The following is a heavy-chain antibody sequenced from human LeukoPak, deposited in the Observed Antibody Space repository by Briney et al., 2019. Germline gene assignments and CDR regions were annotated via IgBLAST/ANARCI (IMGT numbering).Heavy chain of an antibody. CDR2: IIPIFGTA. J-gene: IGHJ6*04. D-gene: IGHD3-10*02. Sequence: GASVKVSCKASGGTFSSYAISWVRQAPGQGLEWMGGIIPIFGTANYAQKFQGRVTITADKSTSTAYMELNRLRSEDTAVYYCARIPPYCSGSYSYYGMDVWGKGTTVTVSS. CDR1: GGTFSSYA. V-gene: IGHV1-69*06. CDR3: ARIPPYCSGSYSYYGMDV.